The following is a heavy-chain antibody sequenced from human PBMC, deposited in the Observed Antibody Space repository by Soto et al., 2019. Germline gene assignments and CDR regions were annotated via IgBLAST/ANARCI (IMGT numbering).Heavy chain of an antibody. CDR3: ERGKQWELPIDY. CDR1: GFTFSSYA. D-gene: IGHD1-26*01. V-gene: IGHV3-23*01. Sequence: GGSLRLSCAASGFTFSSYAMSWVRQAPGKGLEWVSGSSGSGDVTFYADSVRGRFTISRDNSKNTLNLQMNSLRAEDTAVYYCERGKQWELPIDYWSQGTLVTVSS. CDR2: SSGSGDVT. J-gene: IGHJ4*02.